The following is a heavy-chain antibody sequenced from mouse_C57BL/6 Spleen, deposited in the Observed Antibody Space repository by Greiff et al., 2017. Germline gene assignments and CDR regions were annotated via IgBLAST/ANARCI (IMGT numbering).Heavy chain of an antibody. CDR2: IYPGNSDT. J-gene: IGHJ2*01. CDR3: AETTVVKEADYVDD. V-gene: IGHV1-5*01. D-gene: IGHD2-2*01. CDR1: GYTFTSYW. Sequence: VHVKQSGTVLARPGASVKMSCKTSGYTFTSYWMHWVKQRPGQGLEWIGAIYPGNSDTSYNQKFKGKAKLTAVTSASTAYMELSSLTNEDSAVYYCAETTVVKEADYVDDRGQGTTLTVSS.